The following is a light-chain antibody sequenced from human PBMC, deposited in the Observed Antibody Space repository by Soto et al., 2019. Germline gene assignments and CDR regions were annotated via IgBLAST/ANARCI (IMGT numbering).Light chain of an antibody. J-gene: IGKJ2*01. Sequence: DLQMTQSPPTLSASVGDRVTITCRASQSMSSWLAWYQQKPGKAPNLLIYDASSLKSGVPSRFSGSKSETEFTLTISSLQPDDFATYYCQQYSSYPYTFGQGTKLEIK. CDR1: QSMSSW. CDR3: QQYSSYPYT. CDR2: DAS. V-gene: IGKV1-5*01.